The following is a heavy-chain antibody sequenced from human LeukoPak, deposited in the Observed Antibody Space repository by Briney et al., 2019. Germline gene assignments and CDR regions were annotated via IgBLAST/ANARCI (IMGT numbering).Heavy chain of an antibody. CDR1: GGSISSYY. CDR2: IYYSGST. D-gene: IGHD6-13*01. V-gene: IGHV4-59*01. Sequence: PSETLSLTCTVSGGSISSYYWSWIRQPPGKGLEWIGYIYYSGSTNYNPSLKSRVTISVDTSKNQFSLKLSSVTAADTAVYYCAREIQAAADYYYGMDVWGQGTTVTVSS. CDR3: AREIQAAADYYYGMDV. J-gene: IGHJ6*02.